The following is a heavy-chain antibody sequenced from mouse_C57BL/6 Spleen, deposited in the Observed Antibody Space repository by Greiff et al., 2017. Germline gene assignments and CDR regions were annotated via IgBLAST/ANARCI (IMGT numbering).Heavy chain of an antibody. V-gene: IGHV1-55*01. CDR3: AREIYCYGVAWFAY. Sequence: QVQLQQPGAELVKPGASVKMSCKASGYTFTSYWITWVKQRPGPGLEWIGDVYPGSGSTNSNEQFKSKATLTVDTSSSTAYMQLSSLTSEDSAVYYCAREIYCYGVAWFAYWGQGTMVTVSA. CDR2: VYPGSGST. D-gene: IGHD1-1*01. J-gene: IGHJ3*01. CDR1: GYTFTSYW.